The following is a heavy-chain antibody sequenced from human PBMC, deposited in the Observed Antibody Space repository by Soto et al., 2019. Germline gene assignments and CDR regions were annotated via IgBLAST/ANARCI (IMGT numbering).Heavy chain of an antibody. CDR3: TRDASRDSSARGWFDP. V-gene: IGHV3-21*01. CDR2: ISSNSAYI. CDR1: GFTFRSFT. Sequence: GGSLRLSCAASGFTFRSFTMNWVRQAPGKGLEWVSTISSNSAYIYYTDALRGRFTISRDNAKNSLHLQMNSLRAEDTAVYYCTRDASRDSSARGWFDPWGQGTLVTVSS. D-gene: IGHD6-13*01. J-gene: IGHJ5*02.